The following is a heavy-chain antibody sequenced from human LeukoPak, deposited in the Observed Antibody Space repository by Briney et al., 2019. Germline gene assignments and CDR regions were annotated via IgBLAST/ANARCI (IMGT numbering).Heavy chain of an antibody. D-gene: IGHD3-16*01. CDR3: ARERGWGAAYYYGMDV. V-gene: IGHV3-66*01. Sequence: GGSLRLSCAASGFTVSSNCMSWVRQAPGKGLEWVSDIHSSGGGGSTYYADSVKGRFTISRDNSKNTLYLQMNSLRAEDTAVYYCARERGWGAAYYYGMDVWGQGTTVTVSS. CDR2: IHSSGGGGST. J-gene: IGHJ6*02. CDR1: GFTVSSNC.